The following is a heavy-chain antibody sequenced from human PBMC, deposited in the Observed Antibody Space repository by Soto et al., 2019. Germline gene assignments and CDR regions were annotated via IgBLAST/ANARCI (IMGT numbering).Heavy chain of an antibody. J-gene: IGHJ4*02. Sequence: PGGSLRLCCAASGLSFGSYWMNWVRHAPGKGLEWVAIIKKDGSERYYVDSVEGRFIISRDNVKNSLYLQMNSPRAEDPAVYYCAGGTGWLIDYWGRGTLVTVSS. CDR3: AGGTGWLIDY. CDR1: GLSFGSYW. V-gene: IGHV3-7*03. D-gene: IGHD3-22*01. CDR2: IKKDGSER.